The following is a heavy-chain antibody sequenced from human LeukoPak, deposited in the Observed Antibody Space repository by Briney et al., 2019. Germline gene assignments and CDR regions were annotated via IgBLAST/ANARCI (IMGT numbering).Heavy chain of an antibody. V-gene: IGHV4-61*02. J-gene: IGHJ6*03. Sequence: SETLSLTCTVSGGSISSGSYYWSWIRQPAGKGLEWIGRIYTSGSTNYNPSLKSRVTMSVDTSKNQFSLKLSSVTAADTAVYYCARTSYCSNTSCYYYMDVWGKGTTVTISS. D-gene: IGHD2-2*01. CDR2: IYTSGST. CDR1: GGSISSGSYY. CDR3: ARTSYCSNTSCYYYMDV.